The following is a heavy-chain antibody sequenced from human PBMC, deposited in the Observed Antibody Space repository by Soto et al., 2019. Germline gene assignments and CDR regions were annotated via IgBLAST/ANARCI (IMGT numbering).Heavy chain of an antibody. D-gene: IGHD4-17*01. J-gene: IGHJ4*02. CDR3: ARSTNDYGDLH. V-gene: IGHV1-8*01. CDR1: GYTFTSYD. Sequence: QVPLVQSGAEVKKPGASVKVSCKASGYTFTSYDINWVRQATGQGLEWMGWMNPNSGNTGYAQKFQGRVTMTRNTSISTAYMEVSSLSSEDTSVYYCARSTNDYGDLHWGQGILVIVSS. CDR2: MNPNSGNT.